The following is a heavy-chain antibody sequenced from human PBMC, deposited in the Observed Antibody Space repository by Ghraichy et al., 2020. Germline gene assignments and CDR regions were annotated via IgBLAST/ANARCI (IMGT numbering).Heavy chain of an antibody. Sequence: GESLNISCAASGFTFSNAWMSWVRQAPGKGLEWVGRIKSKTDGGTTDYAAPVKGRFTISRDDSKNTLYLQMNSLKTEDTAVYYCTTDPAANWNDAFDYWGQGTLVTVSS. D-gene: IGHD1-1*01. CDR2: IKSKTDGGTT. CDR1: GFTFSNAW. J-gene: IGHJ4*02. V-gene: IGHV3-15*01. CDR3: TTDPAANWNDAFDY.